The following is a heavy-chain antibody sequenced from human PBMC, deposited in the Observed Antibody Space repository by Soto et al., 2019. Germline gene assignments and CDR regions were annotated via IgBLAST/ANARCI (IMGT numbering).Heavy chain of an antibody. J-gene: IGHJ6*02. CDR1: GGTFSSYA. D-gene: IGHD2-15*01. V-gene: IGHV1-69*01. CDR2: IIPIFGTA. Sequence: QVQLVQSGAEVKKPGSSVKVSCKASGGTFSSYAISWVRQAPGQGLEWMGGIIPIFGTANYAQKFQGRVTITADESTSTAYMERSSLRAEDTAVYYCASGYCSGGSCSPYYYYGMDVWGQGTTVTVSS. CDR3: ASGYCSGGSCSPYYYYGMDV.